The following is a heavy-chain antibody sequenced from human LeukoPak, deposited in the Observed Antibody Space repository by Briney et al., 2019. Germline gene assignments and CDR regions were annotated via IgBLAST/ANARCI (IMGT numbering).Heavy chain of an antibody. CDR3: ARDWITMVREYSYYYYYGMDV. Sequence: ASVKVSCKASGYTFTSYYMHWVRQAPGRGLEWMGIINPSGGSTSYAQKFQGRVTMTRDTSTSTVYMELSSLRSEDTAVYYCARDWITMVREYSYYYYYGMDVWGQGTTVTVSS. V-gene: IGHV1-46*01. CDR2: INPSGGST. CDR1: GYTFTSYY. J-gene: IGHJ6*02. D-gene: IGHD3-10*01.